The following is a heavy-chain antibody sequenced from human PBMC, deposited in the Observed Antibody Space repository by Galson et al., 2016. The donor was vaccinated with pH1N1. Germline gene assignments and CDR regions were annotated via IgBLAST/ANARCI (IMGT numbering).Heavy chain of an antibody. CDR1: GFTLSDYY. Sequence: SLRLSCAASGFTLSDYYMNWIRETPARGLEWLSSIGSSGNVAYADSVKGRFTISRDNAQNSLLLHMDSLRVDDTALYYCAREWGIGAAGPLDSWGQGALVIVSS. D-gene: IGHD6-13*01. J-gene: IGHJ4*02. CDR3: AREWGIGAAGPLDS. CDR2: IGSSGNV. V-gene: IGHV3-11*01.